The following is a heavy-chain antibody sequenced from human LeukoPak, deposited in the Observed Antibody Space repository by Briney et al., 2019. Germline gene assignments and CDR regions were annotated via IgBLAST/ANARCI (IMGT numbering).Heavy chain of an antibody. CDR1: GFTFSSYW. CDR2: INSDGSST. CDR3: ARRVIVVGLDY. J-gene: IGHJ4*02. V-gene: IGHV3-74*01. D-gene: IGHD3-22*01. Sequence: GGSLRLSCAASGFTFSSYWMHWVRQAPGKGLVWVSRINSDGSSTSYADSVKGRFTISRDNAKNTLYLQMNSLRAEDTAVYYCARRVIVVGLDYWGQGTLVTVSS.